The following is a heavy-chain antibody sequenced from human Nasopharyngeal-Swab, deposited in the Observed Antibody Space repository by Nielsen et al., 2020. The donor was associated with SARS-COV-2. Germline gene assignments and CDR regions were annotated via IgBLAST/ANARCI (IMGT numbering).Heavy chain of an antibody. CDR1: GFTFSNAW. J-gene: IGHJ6*02. CDR3: PTDPGALPTVTFYGMDV. CDR2: IKSKTDGGTT. D-gene: IGHD4-17*01. V-gene: IGHV3-15*01. Sequence: GESLKISCAASGFTFSNAWMSWVRQAPGKGLEWVGRIKSKTDGGTTDYAAPVKGRFTISRDDSKNTLYLQMNSLKTEDTAVYYCPTDPGALPTVTFYGMDVWGQGTTVTVSS.